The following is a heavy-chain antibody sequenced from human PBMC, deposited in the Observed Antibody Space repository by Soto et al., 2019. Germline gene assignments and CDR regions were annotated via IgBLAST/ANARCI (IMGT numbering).Heavy chain of an antibody. CDR1: GGSFSGYY. J-gene: IGHJ4*02. CDR3: ARANLGELSVCDY. Sequence: QVQLQQWGAGLLKPSETLSLTCAVYGGSFSGYYWSWIRQPPGKGLEWIGEINHSGSTNYNPSLKRRVTISVDTSKNQFSLKLSSVTAADTAVYYCARANLGELSVCDYWGQGTLVTVSS. V-gene: IGHV4-34*01. CDR2: INHSGST. D-gene: IGHD3-16*02.